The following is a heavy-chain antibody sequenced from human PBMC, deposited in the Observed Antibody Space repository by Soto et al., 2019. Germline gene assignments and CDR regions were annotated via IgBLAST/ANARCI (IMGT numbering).Heavy chain of an antibody. CDR2: MNPNTGNS. D-gene: IGHD1-1*01. Sequence: ASVKVSCQASGYTFPRYDIYWVRQATGQGLEWMGWMNPNTGNSGYAQKFQGRVTMTSDTSISTAHMELSSLRSEDTAVYYCARRAXTNGWNGFGADKYYFDFWGQGTLVTVSS. V-gene: IGHV1-8*01. J-gene: IGHJ4*02. CDR1: GYTFPRYD. CDR3: ARRAXTNGWNGFGADKYYFDF.